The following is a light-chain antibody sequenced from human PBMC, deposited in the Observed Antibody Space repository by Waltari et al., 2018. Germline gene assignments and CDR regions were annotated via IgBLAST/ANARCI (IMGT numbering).Light chain of an antibody. Sequence: SYDLTDSISVSVALGQTAKIACGGNKIGSTRVHWYQQKPGQAPILVIYRDIRRPSGIPERFSGSNSGNTATLTISRAQVVDEADYFCQVWASGTYVFAGGTKLTVL. V-gene: IGLV3-9*01. CDR3: QVWASGTYV. CDR1: KIGSTR. J-gene: IGLJ1*01. CDR2: RDI.